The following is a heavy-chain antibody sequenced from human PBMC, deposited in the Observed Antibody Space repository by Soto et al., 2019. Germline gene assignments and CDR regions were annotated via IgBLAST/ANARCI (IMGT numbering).Heavy chain of an antibody. Sequence: SETLSLTCTVSGGSISSGCYYWSWIRQHPGKGLEWIGYIYYIGSTYYNPSLKSRVTISVDTSKNQFSLKLSSVTAADTAVYYCARYDPIASWDFDCSGPGTLVT. D-gene: IGHD1-26*01. CDR3: ARYDPIASWDFDC. CDR2: IYYIGST. V-gene: IGHV4-31*03. CDR1: GGSISSGCYY. J-gene: IGHJ4*02.